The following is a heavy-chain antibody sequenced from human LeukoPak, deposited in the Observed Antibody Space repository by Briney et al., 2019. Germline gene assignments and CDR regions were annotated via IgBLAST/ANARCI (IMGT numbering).Heavy chain of an antibody. J-gene: IGHJ4*02. CDR1: GCSVSSGSYY. CDR2: IYYSGST. D-gene: IGHD2-15*01. V-gene: IGHV4-61*01. CDR3: AREGCSGGSCYPYLFDY. Sequence: SETLSLTCTVSGCSVSSGSYYWSWIRQPPGKGLERIGYIYYSGSTNYNPSLKSRVTISVDTSKNQFSLKLSSVTAADTAVYYCAREGCSGGSCYPYLFDYWGQGPLVTVSS.